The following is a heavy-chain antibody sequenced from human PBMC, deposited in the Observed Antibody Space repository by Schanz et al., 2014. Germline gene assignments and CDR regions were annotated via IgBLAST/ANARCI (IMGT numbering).Heavy chain of an antibody. CDR1: ILTFSRYG. V-gene: IGHV3-30*18. CDR2: ISYDGSNK. J-gene: IGHJ6*01. D-gene: IGHD6-25*01. CDR3: TKGKPWQLAAGQFGRDGGGGGNVVYY. Sequence: CVASILTFSRYGMHWVRQAPGKGLEWVAAISYDGSNKYDGDSVEGRFTISRDNSKNTRNLQMNSMRDEDTALYYCTKGKPWQLAAGQFGRDGGGGGNVVYY.